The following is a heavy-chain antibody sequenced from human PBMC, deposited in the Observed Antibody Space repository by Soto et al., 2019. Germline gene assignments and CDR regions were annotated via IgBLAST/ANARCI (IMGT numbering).Heavy chain of an antibody. D-gene: IGHD6-19*01. Sequence: QVQLQESGPGLVRPSETLSLTCTVSGGSVSSGHYYWSWSRQPPGKVLEWIGYISYTGSTNYNPSLKSPVTISVDTSKNQFSLKMNSVTAADTAVYYCARSGAGSGWLGGQGTLVTVSS. CDR2: ISYTGST. J-gene: IGHJ4*02. CDR3: ARSGAGSGWL. CDR1: GGSVSSGHYY. V-gene: IGHV4-61*01.